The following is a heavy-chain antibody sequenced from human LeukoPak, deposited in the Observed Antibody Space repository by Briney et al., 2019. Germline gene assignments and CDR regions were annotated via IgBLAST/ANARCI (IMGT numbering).Heavy chain of an antibody. J-gene: IGHJ5*02. CDR3: ARARCDSCGYGS. Sequence: GGSLRLSCAASGFTVTSSYMSWVRQAPGKGLEWVAVLYSGGHTYYAGSVRGRFTISRDTSKNTLYLQMDSLRSEDTAENYCARARCDSCGYGSWGQGTLVTVSS. CDR1: GFTVTSSY. D-gene: IGHD3-22*01. CDR2: LYSGGHT. V-gene: IGHV3-66*02.